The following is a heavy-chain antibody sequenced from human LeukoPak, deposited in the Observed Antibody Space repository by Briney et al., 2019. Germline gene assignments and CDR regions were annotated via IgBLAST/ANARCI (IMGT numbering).Heavy chain of an antibody. CDR1: GFTFSSYS. Sequence: GGSLRLSCAASGFTFSSYSMNWVRQAPGKGLGWVSSISSSSSYIYYADSVKGRFTISRDNAKNSLYLQMNSLRAEDTAVYYCARVYRFGELGYYYGMDVWGQGTTVTVSS. CDR2: ISSSSSYI. D-gene: IGHD3-10*01. CDR3: ARVYRFGELGYYYGMDV. J-gene: IGHJ6*02. V-gene: IGHV3-21*01.